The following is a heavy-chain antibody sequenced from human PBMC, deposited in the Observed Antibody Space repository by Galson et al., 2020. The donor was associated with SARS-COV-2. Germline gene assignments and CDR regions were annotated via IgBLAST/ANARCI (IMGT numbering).Heavy chain of an antibody. D-gene: IGHD3-3*01. CDR2: ISYDGSNK. CDR3: ARADFARFLEWLSYHYGMDV. J-gene: IGHJ6*02. CDR1: GFTFSSYA. Sequence: GGSLRLSCAASGFTFSSYAMHWVRQAPGKGLEWVAVISYDGSNKYYADSVKGRFTISRDNSKNTLYLQMNSLRAEDTAVYYCARADFARFLEWLSYHYGMDVWGQGTTVTVSS. V-gene: IGHV3-30*04.